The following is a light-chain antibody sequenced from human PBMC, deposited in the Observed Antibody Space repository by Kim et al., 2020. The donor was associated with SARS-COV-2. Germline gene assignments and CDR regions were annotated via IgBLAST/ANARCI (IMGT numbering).Light chain of an antibody. V-gene: IGKV3-15*01. J-gene: IGKJ5*01. Sequence: SLSPRETASLSCRASASISSCVAWYQQQPGQAPRVLIYGACARATGIPAMFSGSGAGTEFPLTISNLQSEDFAVYYCQQYAYWRAFGQGTRLEIK. CDR1: ASISSC. CDR3: QQYAYWRA. CDR2: GAC.